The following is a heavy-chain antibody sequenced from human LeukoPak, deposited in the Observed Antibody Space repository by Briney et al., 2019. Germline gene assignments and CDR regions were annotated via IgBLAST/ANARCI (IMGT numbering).Heavy chain of an antibody. CDR2: ISYDESNQ. D-gene: IGHD7-27*01. J-gene: IGHJ4*02. CDR1: GFTFSSYA. CDR3: AREELGMVYFDY. Sequence: PGGSLRLSCAASGFTFSSYAMHWVRQAPGKGLEWAAVISYDESNQYYADSVRGRFTISRDNSRNTLYLQMNSLRAEDTAVYCCAREELGMVYFDYWGQGTLVTVSS. V-gene: IGHV3-30-3*01.